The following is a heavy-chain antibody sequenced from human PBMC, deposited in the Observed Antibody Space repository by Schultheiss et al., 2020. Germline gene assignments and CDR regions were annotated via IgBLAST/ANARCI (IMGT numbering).Heavy chain of an antibody. CDR1: GFSLSNARMG. D-gene: IGHD5-12*01. CDR2: IYWNDDK. CDR3: ARIRATLVATISNKWRYYYGMDV. Sequence: SGPTLVKPTETLTLTCTVSGFSLSNARMGVSWIRQPPGKALEWLALIYWNDDKRYSTSLKTRLTISKDTSKNQVVLTMTNMDPVDTATYYCARIRATLVATISNKWRYYYGMDVWGQGTTVNVYS. V-gene: IGHV2-26*01. J-gene: IGHJ6*02.